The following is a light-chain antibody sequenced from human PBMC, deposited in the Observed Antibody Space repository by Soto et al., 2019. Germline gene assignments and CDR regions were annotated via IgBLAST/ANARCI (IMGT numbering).Light chain of an antibody. V-gene: IGKV3-20*01. CDR3: QQYGSSAPIT. J-gene: IGKJ5*01. CDR2: GAS. Sequence: EMVLTQSPGTLSLSPGERATLSCSASQSVRNNNLNWYQQKAGQAPRLLIYGASIRATGIPDRFSGSGSGTDFTLTISRLEPEDFALYFCQQYGSSAPITFGQGTRLEIK. CDR1: QSVRNNN.